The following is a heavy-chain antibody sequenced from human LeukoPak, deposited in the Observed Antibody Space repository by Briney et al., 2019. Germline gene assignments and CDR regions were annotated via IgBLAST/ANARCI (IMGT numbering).Heavy chain of an antibody. CDR1: GFTFSTYR. V-gene: IGHV4-4*02. CDR2: IYHSGST. J-gene: IGHJ6*03. CDR3: ARGDYYYYYMDV. Sequence: GSLRHTCAASGFTFSTYRMSWVRQPPGKGLEWIGEIYHSGSTNYNPSLKSRVTISVDKSKNQFSLKLSSVTAADTAVYYCARGDYYYYYMDVWGKGTTVTVSS.